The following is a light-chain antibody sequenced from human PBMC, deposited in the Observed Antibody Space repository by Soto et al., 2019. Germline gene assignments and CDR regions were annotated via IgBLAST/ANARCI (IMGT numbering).Light chain of an antibody. Sequence: DAQLTVSPSCLSASVRDRVTITGRASQDISSYLAWYQQKPGKAPKLLIHYASTLHSGVPLRFSGSGSGTEFTLTISGLQSEDFATYYCQQLNSYPPWTFGQGTKVDIK. CDR2: YAS. J-gene: IGKJ1*01. CDR3: QQLNSYPPWT. V-gene: IGKV1-9*01. CDR1: QDISSY.